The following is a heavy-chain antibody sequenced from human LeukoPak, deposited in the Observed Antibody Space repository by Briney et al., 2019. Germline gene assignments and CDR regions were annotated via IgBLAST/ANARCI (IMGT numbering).Heavy chain of an antibody. Sequence: SETLSLTCTVSGGSISSYYWSWIRQPPGKGLEWIGYISTSGSTIYTPSLKSRVTISTDTSKNQFSLKLSSVTAADTAVYYCARQEYSSPLYNWFDPWGQGTLVTVSS. D-gene: IGHD6-6*01. CDR1: GGSISSYY. CDR2: ISTSGST. CDR3: ARQEYSSPLYNWFDP. J-gene: IGHJ5*02. V-gene: IGHV4-4*09.